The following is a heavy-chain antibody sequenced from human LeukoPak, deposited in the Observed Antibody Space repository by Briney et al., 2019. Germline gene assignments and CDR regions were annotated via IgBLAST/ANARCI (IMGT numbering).Heavy chain of an antibody. D-gene: IGHD3-22*01. Sequence: PSETLSLTCTVSGGSISISSHYWGWVRQPPGKRLECIGFIYYTESTYSNPSLKSRVALSIDRTKNQFSLKLSSVTAADTAVYYCARSSYYDTSGYYDYWGQGALVTVSS. CDR1: GGSISISSHY. CDR2: IYYTEST. V-gene: IGHV4-39*01. CDR3: ARSSYYDTSGYYDY. J-gene: IGHJ4*02.